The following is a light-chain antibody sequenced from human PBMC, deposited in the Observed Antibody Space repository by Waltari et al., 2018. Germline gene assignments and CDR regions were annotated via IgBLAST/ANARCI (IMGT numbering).Light chain of an antibody. Sequence: EIVLTQPPATLSVSPGDRATLSCRASQNVSINLAWFQQKSGQAPSLLIYGTSTRATGIPPRFSGSGSGTEFTLTISSMQSEDFAVYYCQQYNNWPPWTFGQGTKVEFK. CDR2: GTS. CDR3: QQYNNWPPWT. CDR1: QNVSIN. J-gene: IGKJ1*01. V-gene: IGKV3-15*01.